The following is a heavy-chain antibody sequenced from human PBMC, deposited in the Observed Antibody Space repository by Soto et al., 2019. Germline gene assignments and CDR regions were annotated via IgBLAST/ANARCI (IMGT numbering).Heavy chain of an antibody. J-gene: IGHJ5*02. CDR3: ARRITMVRGVQKHNWFDP. Sequence: ASVKVSCKASGYTFTSYYMHWVRQAPGQGLEWMGIINPSGGSTSYAQKFQGRVTMTTDTSTSTAYMELRSLRSDDTAVYYCARRITMVRGVQKHNWFDPWGQGTLVTVSS. V-gene: IGHV1-46*01. CDR1: GYTFTSYY. CDR2: INPSGGST. D-gene: IGHD3-10*01.